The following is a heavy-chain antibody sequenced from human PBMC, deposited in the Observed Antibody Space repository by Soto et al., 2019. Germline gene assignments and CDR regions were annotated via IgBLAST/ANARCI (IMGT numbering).Heavy chain of an antibody. CDR3: AKAKGSLQQLGRNHLDF. CDR2: ISSDGSKI. V-gene: IGHV3-30*18. J-gene: IGHJ4*02. CDR1: GFTFSNYG. D-gene: IGHD6-6*01. Sequence: PSGSLRLSCAASGFTFSNYGMHWVRQAPGKXLEWVAVISSDGSKIFYADSVKGRLTISRDNSKNTLFVQMNSLRAEDTAVYYCAKAKGSLQQLGRNHLDFWGQRILVTVSS.